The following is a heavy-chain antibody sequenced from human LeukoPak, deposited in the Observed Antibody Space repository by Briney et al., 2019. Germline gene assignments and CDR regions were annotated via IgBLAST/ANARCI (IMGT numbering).Heavy chain of an antibody. D-gene: IGHD3-3*01. J-gene: IGHJ6*03. V-gene: IGHV3-21*01. CDR1: GFTFSSYS. CDR3: AKDGLLGRFLEWPRVMDV. CDR2: ISSSSSYI. Sequence: GGSLRLSCAASGFTFSSYSMNWVRQAPGKGLEWVSSISSSSSYIYYADSVKGRFTISRDNSRNTLYLQMNSLRAEDTAVYYCAKDGLLGRFLEWPRVMDVWGKGTTVTVSS.